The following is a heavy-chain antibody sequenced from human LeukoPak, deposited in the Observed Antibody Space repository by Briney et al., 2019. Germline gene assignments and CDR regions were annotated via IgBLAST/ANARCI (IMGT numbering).Heavy chain of an antibody. CDR1: GFTFSSYA. V-gene: IGHV3-23*01. D-gene: IGHD2-2*02. CDR3: AKDSIYCSSTSCYTTGEP. CDR2: ISGSGGST. Sequence: QPGGSLRLSCAASGFTFSSYAVSGVRQAPGKGLEWVSAISGSGGSTYYADSVKGRFTISRDNSKNTLYLQMNSLRAEDTAVYYCAKDSIYCSSTSCYTTGEPWGQGTLVTVSS. J-gene: IGHJ5*02.